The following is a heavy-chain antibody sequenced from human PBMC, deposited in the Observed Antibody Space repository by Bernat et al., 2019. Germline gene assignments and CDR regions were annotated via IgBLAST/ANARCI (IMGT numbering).Heavy chain of an antibody. Sequence: QVQLVESGGGVVQPGRSLRVSCVASGITFNSFAMHWVRQAPGKGLEWVAVISYDGSNKYYADSVKGRFTISRDNSKNTLYLQMNSLRAEDTAVYYCARDSSWFPGTFDSWGQGTLVTVSS. CDR3: ARDSSWFPGTFDS. CDR1: GITFNSFA. D-gene: IGHD3-10*01. J-gene: IGHJ4*02. CDR2: ISYDGSNK. V-gene: IGHV3-30-3*01.